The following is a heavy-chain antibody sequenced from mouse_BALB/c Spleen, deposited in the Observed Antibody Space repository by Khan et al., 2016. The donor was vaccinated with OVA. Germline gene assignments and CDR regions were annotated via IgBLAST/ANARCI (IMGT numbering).Heavy chain of an antibody. Sequence: QVQLQQSGAELAKPGASVKMSCKASGYTFTTYWMHWVKQRPGQGLEWIGYINPTSGYTDSNEKFKDRATLSADKSSSTAYMQLSILTAEDSAVYYCTRDRIDYWGQGTTLTVSS. CDR1: GYTFTTYW. J-gene: IGHJ2*01. CDR2: INPTSGYT. V-gene: IGHV1-7*01. CDR3: TRDRIDY.